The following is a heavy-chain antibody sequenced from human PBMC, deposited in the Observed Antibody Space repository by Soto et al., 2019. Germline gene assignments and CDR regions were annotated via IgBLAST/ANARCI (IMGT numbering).Heavy chain of an antibody. Sequence: GGSLRLSCAASGFTFSSYAMSWVRQAPGKGLEWVSAISGSGGSTYYADSVKGRFTISRENSKNTLYLQMNSLRAEDTAVYYCAKDDPIYCSSTSCYGIGGDWFDPWGQGTLVTVSS. V-gene: IGHV3-23*01. D-gene: IGHD2-2*01. CDR3: AKDDPIYCSSTSCYGIGGDWFDP. CDR1: GFTFSSYA. J-gene: IGHJ5*02. CDR2: ISGSGGST.